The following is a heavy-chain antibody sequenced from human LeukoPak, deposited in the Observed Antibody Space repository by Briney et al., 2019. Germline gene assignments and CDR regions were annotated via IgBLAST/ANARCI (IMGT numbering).Heavy chain of an antibody. Sequence: PGGSLRLSCEASGFIFGDYALSWVRQAPGKGREWVSAISGTGDDTYYADSVKGRFTISRDNSKNTLYLQMNSLRAEDTAVYYCAKDRGRTFGGWFDYWGQGTLVTVSS. J-gene: IGHJ4*02. CDR2: ISGTGDDT. CDR3: AKDRGRTFGGWFDY. D-gene: IGHD6-19*01. CDR1: GFIFGDYA. V-gene: IGHV3-23*01.